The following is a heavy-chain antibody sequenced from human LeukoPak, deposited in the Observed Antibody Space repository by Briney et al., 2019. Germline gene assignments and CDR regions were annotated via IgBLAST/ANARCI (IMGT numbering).Heavy chain of an antibody. CDR2: ISAYNGNT. CDR3: ARAGGGVVVAATPNWFDP. CDR1: GYTFSSYG. D-gene: IGHD2-15*01. Sequence: ASVKVSCKASGYTFSSYGISWVRQAPGQGLEWMGWISAYNGNTNYAQKFQGRVTMTTDTSTSTGYMELGSLRSDDTAVYYCARAGGGVVVAATPNWFDPWGQGTLVTVSS. J-gene: IGHJ5*02. V-gene: IGHV1-18*01.